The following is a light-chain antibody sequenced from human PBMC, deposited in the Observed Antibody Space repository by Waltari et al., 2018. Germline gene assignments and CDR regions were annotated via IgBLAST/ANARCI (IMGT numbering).Light chain of an antibody. CDR2: ENT. Sequence: QSVLTQPPSVSAAPGPRVTISCSGGSSNIGHNYVSWYRQFPGTAPKLLIYENTERPAGSPGRFSGSKSGTSATLGITGLQAGDEADYYCGTWDSSLSGAVFGGGTNLTVL. CDR1: SSNIGHNY. V-gene: IGLV1-51*02. CDR3: GTWDSSLSGAV. J-gene: IGLJ7*01.